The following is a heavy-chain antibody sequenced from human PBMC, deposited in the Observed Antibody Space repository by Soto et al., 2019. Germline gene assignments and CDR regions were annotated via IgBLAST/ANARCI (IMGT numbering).Heavy chain of an antibody. CDR2: MNPNSGNT. D-gene: IGHD2-21*01. CDR1: GYTFTNSD. Sequence: ASVKVSCKASGYTFTNSDINWVRQATGQGLEWMGWMNPNSGNTGYAQKFQGRVTMAADNSTNTVYMELRSLRSEDTAVYYCARGGDGYNFGAVYWGQGTPVTVSS. V-gene: IGHV1-8*01. CDR3: ARGGDGYNFGAVY. J-gene: IGHJ4*02.